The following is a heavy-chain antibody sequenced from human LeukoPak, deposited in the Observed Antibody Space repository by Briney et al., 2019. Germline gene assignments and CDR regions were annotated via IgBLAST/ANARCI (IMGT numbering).Heavy chain of an antibody. J-gene: IGHJ3*02. CDR1: GYTFTGYY. CDR3: ARAEPAATLISFDI. Sequence: GASVEVSCKASGYTFTGYYMHWVRQAPGQGLEWMGWMNPNSGGTNYAQKFQGRVTMTRDTSISTAYMELSRLRSDDTAVYYCARAEPAATLISFDIWGQGTMVTVSS. CDR2: MNPNSGGT. D-gene: IGHD2-15*01. V-gene: IGHV1-2*02.